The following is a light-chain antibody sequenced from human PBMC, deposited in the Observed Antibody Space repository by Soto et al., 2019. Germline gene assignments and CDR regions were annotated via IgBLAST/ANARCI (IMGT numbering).Light chain of an antibody. CDR3: AAGDDSLNGVV. CDR1: SSNIGSNT. Sequence: QSVLTQPPSASGTPGQRVTISCSGTSSNIGSNTVSWYQQLPGTAPKLLISNDNQRPSGVPDRFSGSKSGTSASLAISGLKWEDEADYYCAAGDDSLNGVVFGGGTTLTVL. J-gene: IGLJ2*01. V-gene: IGLV1-44*01. CDR2: NDN.